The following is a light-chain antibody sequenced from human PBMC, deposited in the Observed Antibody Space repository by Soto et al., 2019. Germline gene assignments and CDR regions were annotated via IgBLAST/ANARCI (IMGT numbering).Light chain of an antibody. J-gene: IGLJ2*01. CDR2: EVN. Sequence: QSALTQPPSASGSPGQSVTISCTGTSRDVGGYNYVSWYRHRPGEAPKLMIYEVNKRPSGVPDRFSGSKSGNTASLTVSGLQTEDEADYYCSSYAASNTPVLFGGGTKLTV. CDR3: SSYAASNTPVL. CDR1: SRDVGGYNY. V-gene: IGLV2-8*01.